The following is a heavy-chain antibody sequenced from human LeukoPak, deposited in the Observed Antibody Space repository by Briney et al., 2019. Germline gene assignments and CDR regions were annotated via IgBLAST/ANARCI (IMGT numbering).Heavy chain of an antibody. Sequence: GGSLRLSCAASGFTFSSYAMHWVRQAPGKGLEWVAVISYDGSNKYYADSVKGRFTISRDNSKNTLYLQMNSLRAEDTAVYYCARDIAPNYDSSGLYYYYGMDVWGQGTTVTVSS. D-gene: IGHD3-22*01. CDR3: ARDIAPNYDSSGLYYYYGMDV. CDR2: ISYDGSNK. J-gene: IGHJ6*02. CDR1: GFTFSSYA. V-gene: IGHV3-30*04.